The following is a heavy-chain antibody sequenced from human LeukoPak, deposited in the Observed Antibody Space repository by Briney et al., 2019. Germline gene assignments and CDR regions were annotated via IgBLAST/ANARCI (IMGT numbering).Heavy chain of an antibody. V-gene: IGHV7-4-1*01. D-gene: IGHD2-8*01. CDR1: GYTFSNYA. CDR2: INTNTGNP. CDR3: ARVPFVVMGDTGNWFDP. J-gene: IGHJ5*02. Sequence: ASVKVSCKASGYTFSNYAMNWVRQAPGQGLEWMGWINTNTGNPTYTQGFTGRFVFSLDASVSTAYLQIRRLKAEDTAVYYCARVPFVVMGDTGNWFDPWGQGTLVTVSS.